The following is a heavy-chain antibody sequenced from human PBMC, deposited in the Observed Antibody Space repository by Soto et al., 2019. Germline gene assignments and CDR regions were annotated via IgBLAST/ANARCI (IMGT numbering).Heavy chain of an antibody. V-gene: IGHV3-30-3*01. D-gene: IGHD3-22*01. CDR3: ARPADYYYDSSVNFDY. CDR1: GFTFSSYA. J-gene: IGHJ4*02. Sequence: QVQLVESGGGVVQPGRSLRLSCAASGFTFSSYAMHWVRQAPGKGLEWVAVISYDGSNKYYADSVKGRFTISRDNSKNTLYLQMNSLRAEDTAVYYCARPADYYYDSSVNFDYWGQGTLVTVSS. CDR2: ISYDGSNK.